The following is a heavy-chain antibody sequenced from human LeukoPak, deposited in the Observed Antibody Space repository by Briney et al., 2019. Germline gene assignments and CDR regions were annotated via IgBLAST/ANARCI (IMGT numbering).Heavy chain of an antibody. CDR3: ARETASWGYAFNI. CDR2: ISRSSRTI. D-gene: IGHD6-13*01. V-gene: IGHV3-48*01. CDR1: GFTFSTSG. J-gene: IGHJ3*02. Sequence: PGGSLRLSCAASGFTFSTSGMNWVRQAPGKGLERISYISRSSRTIYYADSVKGRFTISRDNAENSLYLQMNSLRAEDTAVYYCARETASWGYAFNIWGQGTMVTVSS.